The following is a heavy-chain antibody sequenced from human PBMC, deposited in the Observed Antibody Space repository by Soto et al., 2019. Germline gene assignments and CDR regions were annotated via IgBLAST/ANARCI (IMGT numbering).Heavy chain of an antibody. CDR2: IYHSGST. V-gene: IGHV4-4*02. J-gene: IGHJ5*02. Sequence: PSETLSLTCAVSGGSIISSNWWSLVRHPPGKGLEWIGEIYHSGSTNYNPSLKSRVTISVDKSKNQFSLKLSSVTAADTAVYYCATLGYCSGGSCPKVNNWFDPWGQGTLVTVSS. CDR1: GGSIISSNW. CDR3: ATLGYCSGGSCPKVNNWFDP. D-gene: IGHD2-15*01.